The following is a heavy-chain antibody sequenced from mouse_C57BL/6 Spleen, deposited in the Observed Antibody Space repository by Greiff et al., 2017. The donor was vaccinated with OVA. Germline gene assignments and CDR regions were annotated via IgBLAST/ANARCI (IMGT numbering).Heavy chain of an antibody. CDR2: IWSDGST. CDR3: ARHDHYCSSGLYAMDD. CDR1: GFSLTSYG. J-gene: IGHJ4*01. Sequence: VKLMESGPGLVAPSQSLSITCTVSGFSLTSYGVHWVRQPPGKGLEWLVVIWSDGSTTYNSALKSRLSISNDNSKNQVFLKMNSLQTGDTAMYYCARHDHYCSSGLYAMDDWGQGTSVTVSS. D-gene: IGHD1-1*01. V-gene: IGHV2-6-1*01.